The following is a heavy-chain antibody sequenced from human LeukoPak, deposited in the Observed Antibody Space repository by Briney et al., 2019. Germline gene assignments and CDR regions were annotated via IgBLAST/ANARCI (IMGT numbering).Heavy chain of an antibody. D-gene: IGHD6-13*01. J-gene: IGHJ4*02. CDR3: VKAAGSWYGYFDY. CDR2: ITDNGGNT. CDR1: GFTFSNYA. V-gene: IGHV3-64D*06. Sequence: GVSVRLSCSASGFTFSNYAIHWVRQAPGKGLEYVSTITDNGGNTNCAGSVKGRFTISRDNSKNTLYLQMSSLRPEDTAVYYCVKAAGSWYGYFDYWGQGTLVTVSS.